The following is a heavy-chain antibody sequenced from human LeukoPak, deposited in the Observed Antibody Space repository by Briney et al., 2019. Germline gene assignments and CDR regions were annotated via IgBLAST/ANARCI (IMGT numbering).Heavy chain of an antibody. V-gene: IGHV1-46*01. CDR3: ATYTQSGAQGVSDY. D-gene: IGHD3-10*01. CDR2: IHPSDGDT. Sequence: GASVKVSCKASGYTFTNYYMHWVRQAPGQGLEWMGLIHPSDGDTKYAQELQDRVTMTRDTSTSTVYMELSSLRSEDTAVYYCATYTQSGAQGVSDYWGQGTLVTVSS. J-gene: IGHJ4*02. CDR1: GYTFTNYY.